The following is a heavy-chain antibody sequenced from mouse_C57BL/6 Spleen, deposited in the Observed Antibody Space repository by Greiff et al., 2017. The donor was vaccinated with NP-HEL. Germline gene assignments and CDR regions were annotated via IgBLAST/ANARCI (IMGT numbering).Heavy chain of an antibody. CDR1: GYAFSSYW. J-gene: IGHJ2*01. V-gene: IGHV1-80*01. Sequence: QVHVKQSGAELVKPGASVKISCKASGYAFSSYWMNWVKQRPGKGLEWIGQIYPGDGDTNYNGKFKGKATLTADKSSSTAYMQLSSLTSEDSAVYFCATPFITTVVGDYWGQGTTLTVSS. CDR2: IYPGDGDT. D-gene: IGHD1-1*01. CDR3: ATPFITTVVGDY.